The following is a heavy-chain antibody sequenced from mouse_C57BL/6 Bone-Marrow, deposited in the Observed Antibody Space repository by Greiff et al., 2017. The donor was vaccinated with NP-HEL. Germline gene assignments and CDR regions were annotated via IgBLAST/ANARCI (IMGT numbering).Heavy chain of an antibody. J-gene: IGHJ1*03. V-gene: IGHV1-50*01. CDR3: AGDLVFDV. Sequence: QVQLQQPGAELVKPGASVKLSCKASGYTFTSYWMQWITQRPGQGLEWIGELDPSDSSTNYNQKFKGKATLTVDTSSSTAYMQRSSLTSEDSAVYYCAGDLVFDVWGTGTTVTVSS. CDR1: GYTFTSYW. CDR2: LDPSDSST.